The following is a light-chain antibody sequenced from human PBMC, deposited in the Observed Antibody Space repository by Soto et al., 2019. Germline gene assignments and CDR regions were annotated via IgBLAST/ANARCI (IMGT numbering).Light chain of an antibody. CDR3: SSYGGSNNLV. Sequence: QSALTQPPSASGSPGQSVTISCTGTSSDVGDYNYVSWYQQHPGKAPKLMIYEVSKRPSGVPHRFSGSKSGNTASLTVSGLQAEDEADYYCSSYGGSNNLVFGGGTKLTVL. J-gene: IGLJ2*01. CDR1: SSDVGDYNY. V-gene: IGLV2-8*01. CDR2: EVS.